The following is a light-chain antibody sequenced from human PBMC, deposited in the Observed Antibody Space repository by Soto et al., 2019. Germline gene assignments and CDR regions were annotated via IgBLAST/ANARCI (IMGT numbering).Light chain of an antibody. J-gene: IGLJ2*01. CDR3: SSYTSSGSFLV. CDR1: SSDVGGYNY. CDR2: DVS. Sequence: QSALTQPASVSGSPGQSITISCTGTSSDVGGYNYVSWYQQHPGKAPKVIIYDVSNRPSGVSNRFSGSKSGNTASLTISGLQAEDEADYYCSSYTSSGSFLVFGGGTKLTVL. V-gene: IGLV2-14*01.